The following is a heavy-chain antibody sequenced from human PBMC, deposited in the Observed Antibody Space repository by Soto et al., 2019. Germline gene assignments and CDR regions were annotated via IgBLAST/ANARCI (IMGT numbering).Heavy chain of an antibody. CDR2: ISGTGGSS. D-gene: IGHD6-19*01. CDR1: GFTFSTFT. CDR3: AKRAVAGRNWYFDL. V-gene: IGHV3-23*01. Sequence: EVQLLESGGGLVQPGGSLRLSCAASGFTFSTFTMSGSGQAPGKGMGCVSAISGTGGSSSYTDSVKGRFTISRDNSKNTLSLQMDSLRAEDTARYYCAKRAVAGRNWYFDLWGRGTLVTVSS. J-gene: IGHJ2*01.